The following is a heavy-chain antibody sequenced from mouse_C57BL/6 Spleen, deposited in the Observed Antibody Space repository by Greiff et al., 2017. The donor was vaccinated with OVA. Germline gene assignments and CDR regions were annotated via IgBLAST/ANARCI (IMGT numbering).Heavy chain of an antibody. D-gene: IGHD3-2*02. Sequence: EVQLVESGGGLVKPGGSLKLSCAASGFTFSDYGMHWVRQAPERGLEWVAYISSGSSTIYYADTVKGRFTISRDNAKNTLFLQMTSLRSEDTAMYYCARQLRPVYAMDYWGQGTSVTVSS. J-gene: IGHJ4*01. CDR1: GFTFSDYG. V-gene: IGHV5-17*01. CDR2: ISSGSSTI. CDR3: ARQLRPVYAMDY.